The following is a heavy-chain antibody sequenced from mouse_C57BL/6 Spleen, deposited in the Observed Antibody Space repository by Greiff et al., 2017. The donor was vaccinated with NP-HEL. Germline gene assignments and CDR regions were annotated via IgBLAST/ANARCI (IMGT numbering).Heavy chain of an antibody. CDR3: ARDGSSYPFAY. V-gene: IGHV1-55*01. D-gene: IGHD1-1*01. CDR2: IYPGSGST. Sequence: QVQLQQPGAELVKPGASVKMSCKASGYTFTSYWITWVKQRPGQGLAWIGDIYPGSGSTNYNEKFKGKATLTVDTSSSTAYMQLSSLTSEDSAVYYCARDGSSYPFAYWGQGTLVTVSA. CDR1: GYTFTSYW. J-gene: IGHJ3*01.